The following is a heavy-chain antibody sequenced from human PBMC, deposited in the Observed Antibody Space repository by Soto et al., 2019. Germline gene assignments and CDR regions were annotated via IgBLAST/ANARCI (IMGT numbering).Heavy chain of an antibody. V-gene: IGHV3-15*07. CDR1: GFTFSNAW. J-gene: IGHJ4*02. D-gene: IGHD6-13*01. CDR3: TTHDLGYSRGGNRGFDY. Sequence: GGSLRLSCAASGFTFSNAWMNCVRQAPGKGLEWVGRIKSKTDGGTTDYAAPVKGRFTISRDDSKNTLYLQMNSLKTEDTAVYYCTTHDLGYSRGGNRGFDYWGQGTQVTVS. CDR2: IKSKTDGGTT.